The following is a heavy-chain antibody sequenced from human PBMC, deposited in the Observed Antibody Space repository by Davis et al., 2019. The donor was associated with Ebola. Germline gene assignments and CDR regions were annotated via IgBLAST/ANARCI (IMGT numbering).Heavy chain of an antibody. CDR3: ARWYTSGLGWFDP. V-gene: IGHV4-31*03. CDR1: GGSISGGDFY. J-gene: IGHJ5*02. D-gene: IGHD6-19*01. CDR2: IYFSGIT. Sequence: PSETLSLTCTVSGGSISGGDFYWSWVRQPPGKGLEWIAYIYFSGITGYNPSLRSRATISVDTSKNQFSLRLTSVTAADTAVYYCARWYTSGLGWFDPWGQGTLVTVSS.